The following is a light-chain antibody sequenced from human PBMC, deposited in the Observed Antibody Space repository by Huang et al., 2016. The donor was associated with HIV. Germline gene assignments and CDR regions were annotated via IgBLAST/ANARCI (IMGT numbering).Light chain of an antibody. CDR3: QQYKAYPLT. CDR1: QSITSW. J-gene: IGKJ4*01. V-gene: IGKV1-5*03. CDR2: KAS. Sequence: DIQMTQSPSTLSASIGDRVTITCRASQSITSWLAWYQQKPGKAPKLLIYKASTLHRGVPSRFSGSGSGTDFTLTISSLQPDDFATYYCQQYKAYPLTFGGGTKVEIK.